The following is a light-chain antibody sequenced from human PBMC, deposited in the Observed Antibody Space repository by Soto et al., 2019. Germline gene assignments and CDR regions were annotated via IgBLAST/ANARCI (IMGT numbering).Light chain of an antibody. Sequence: DIQMTQSPSSLSASVGDIVTITCRASQAIDRWLAWYQQKPGKAPKVLIYAASNLRSGVPSRFSGSGSGIDFSLTISSLQPEDLATYYCKQSKTFPLTFGGGTKVDIK. CDR1: QAIDRW. CDR2: AAS. V-gene: IGKV1-12*01. J-gene: IGKJ4*01. CDR3: KQSKTFPLT.